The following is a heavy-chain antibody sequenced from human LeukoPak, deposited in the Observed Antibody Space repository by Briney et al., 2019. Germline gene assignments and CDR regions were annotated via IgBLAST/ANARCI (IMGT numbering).Heavy chain of an antibody. Sequence: SETLSLTCTVSGGSISSDNYYWSWIRQHPGKGLEWIGYIFYTGSTYYNPSLKSRVSISVDTSKNQFSLRLRSATAADTAVYYCARDSGAVAGYFYYYGMDVWGQGTTVTVSS. CDR3: ARDSGAVAGYFYYYGMDV. D-gene: IGHD6-19*01. V-gene: IGHV4-31*03. J-gene: IGHJ6*02. CDR2: IFYTGST. CDR1: GGSISSDNYY.